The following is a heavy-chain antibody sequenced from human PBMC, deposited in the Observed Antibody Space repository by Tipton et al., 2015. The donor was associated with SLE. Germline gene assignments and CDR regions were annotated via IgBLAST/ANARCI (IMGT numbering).Heavy chain of an antibody. Sequence: SLRLSCAASGFTFSSYAMNWVRQAPGKGLEWVSAISDSGGNTYYADSVKGRFTISRDNSKNTLYLQMNRLRVDDTAVYYCAKDLDGRGFSSGFRFDYWGQGTLVTVSS. CDR1: GFTFSSYA. V-gene: IGHV3-23*01. CDR3: AKDLDGRGFSSGFRFDY. J-gene: IGHJ4*02. D-gene: IGHD2/OR15-2a*01. CDR2: ISDSGGNT.